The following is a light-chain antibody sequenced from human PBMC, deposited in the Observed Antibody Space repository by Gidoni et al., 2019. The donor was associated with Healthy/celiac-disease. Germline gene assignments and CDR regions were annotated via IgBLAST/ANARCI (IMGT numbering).Light chain of an antibody. CDR3: SSYAGSNLGV. J-gene: IGLJ1*01. CDR2: EVS. Sequence: QSALTQPPSASGSPGQSVTISCTGTSSDVGGYNYVSWYQQHPGKAPKLMIYEVSKRPSGFPDRFSGSKSGNTASLTVSGLQAEDEADYYCSSYAGSNLGVFGTGTKVTVL. V-gene: IGLV2-8*01. CDR1: SSDVGGYNY.